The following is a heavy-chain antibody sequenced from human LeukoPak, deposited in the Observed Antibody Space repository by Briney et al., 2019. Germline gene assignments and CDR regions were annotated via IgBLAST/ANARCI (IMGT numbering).Heavy chain of an antibody. CDR1: GFTFSSYG. Sequence: GGSLRLSCAASGFTFSSYGMHWVRQAPGKGLEWVAVIWYDGSNKYYADSVKGRFTISRDNSKNTLYLQTNSLRAEDTAVYYCARTKPLDPFDFWGQGTLVTVSS. CDR2: IWYDGSNK. CDR3: ARTKPLDPFDF. V-gene: IGHV3-33*01. J-gene: IGHJ3*01.